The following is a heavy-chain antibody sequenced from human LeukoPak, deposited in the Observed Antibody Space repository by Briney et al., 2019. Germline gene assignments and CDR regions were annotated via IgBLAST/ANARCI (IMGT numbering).Heavy chain of an antibody. D-gene: IGHD5-24*01. V-gene: IGHV3-7*03. Sequence: PGGSLRLSCAASGFILSNHWMTWVRQAPGKGPEWVANMNKDGSEKYYVDSVKGRFTISRDTAKNSLYLQMNNLRAEDTALYYCARDLFSRAPTGDGYNAWGQGTLVTVSS. CDR2: MNKDGSEK. CDR3: ARDLFSRAPTGDGYNA. CDR1: GFILSNHW. J-gene: IGHJ5*02.